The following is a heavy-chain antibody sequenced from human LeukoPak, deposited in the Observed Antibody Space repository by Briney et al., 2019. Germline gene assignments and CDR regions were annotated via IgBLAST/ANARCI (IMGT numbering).Heavy chain of an antibody. J-gene: IGHJ4*02. V-gene: IGHV4-4*09. Sequence: SETLSLICTVSGVSMSAYQWSWVRQSPEKGLEWIGCINTKGETSYNPSLKSRVTTSVDTSKSQFSLRLTSVTAADTAVYYCATSNDAKIAPFDHWGQGAPVTVSS. CDR1: GVSMSAYQ. CDR3: ATSNDAKIAPFDH. CDR2: INTKGET. D-gene: IGHD2-21*01.